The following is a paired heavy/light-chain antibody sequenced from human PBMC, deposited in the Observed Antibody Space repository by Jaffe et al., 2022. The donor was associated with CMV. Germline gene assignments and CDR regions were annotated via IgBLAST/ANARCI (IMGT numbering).Heavy chain of an antibody. CDR1: GFTFKNHY. V-gene: IGHV3-11*01. D-gene: IGHD3-10*01. CDR2: ISDSGDDT. J-gene: IGHJ6*02. CDR3: ARPNYGSGSYYEYGMDV. Sequence: QVQLVESGGGLVKPGGSLRLSCAASGFTFKNHYMSWVRQAPGKGLEWISYISDSGDDTYYAESVRGRFTISRDNAKSSLFLQMKSLRVEDTAVYYCARPNYGSGSYYEYGMDVWGQGTTVSVSS.
Light chain of an antibody. CDR1: KLGDKY. J-gene: IGLJ3*02. Sequence: SYELTQTPSVSVPPGQTVSITCSGDKLGDKYVCWYQQKPGQSPVLVIYQDTKRPSGIPERFSGSNSGNTATLTISGTQAMDEADYYCQAWDSRTAGFGGGTKLTVL. CDR2: QDT. CDR3: QAWDSRTAG. V-gene: IGLV3-1*01.